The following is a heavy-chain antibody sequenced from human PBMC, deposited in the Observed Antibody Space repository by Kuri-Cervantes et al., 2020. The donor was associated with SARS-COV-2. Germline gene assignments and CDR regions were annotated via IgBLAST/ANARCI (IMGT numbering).Heavy chain of an antibody. J-gene: IGHJ6*03. V-gene: IGHV4-59*01. CDR1: GGSFSGYY. Sequence: GSLRLSCAVYGGSFSGYYWSWIRQPPGKGLEWIGYIYYSGSTNYNPSLKSRVTISVDTSKNQFSLKLSSVTAADTAVYYCARGDSLLDWGSDYYYYMDVWGKGTTVTVSS. CDR3: ARGDSLLDWGSDYYYYMDV. CDR2: IYYSGST. D-gene: IGHD7-27*01.